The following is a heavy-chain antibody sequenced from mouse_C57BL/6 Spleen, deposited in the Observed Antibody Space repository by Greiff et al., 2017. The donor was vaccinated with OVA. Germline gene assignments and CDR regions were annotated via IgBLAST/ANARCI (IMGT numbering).Heavy chain of an antibody. CDR1: GYTFTSYW. Sequence: QVQLKQPGAELVRPGSSVQLSCKASGYTFTSYWMHWVKQRPIQGLEWIGNIDPSDSETHYNQKFKDKATLTVDKSSSTAYMQLSSLTSEVSAVYSCANLASSVYWFAYWGQGSLVTVSA. D-gene: IGHD3-2*02. V-gene: IGHV1-52*01. J-gene: IGHJ3*01. CDR3: ANLASSVYWFAY. CDR2: IDPSDSET.